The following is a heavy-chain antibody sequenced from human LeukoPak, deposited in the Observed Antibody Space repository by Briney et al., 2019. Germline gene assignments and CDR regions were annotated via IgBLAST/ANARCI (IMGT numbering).Heavy chain of an antibody. J-gene: IGHJ4*02. D-gene: IGHD2-15*01. Sequence: PGGSLRLSCAASGFTVSSNYMSWVRQAPGKGLEWVSVIYSGGSTYYADSVKGRFTISRDNSKNTLYLQMNSLRAEDTAVYYCAGWKRAHYFDYWGQGTLVTVSS. CDR1: GFTVSSNY. CDR3: AGWKRAHYFDY. V-gene: IGHV3-53*01. CDR2: IYSGGST.